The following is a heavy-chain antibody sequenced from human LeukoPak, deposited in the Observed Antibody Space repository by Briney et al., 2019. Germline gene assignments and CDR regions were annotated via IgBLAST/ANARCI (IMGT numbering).Heavy chain of an antibody. V-gene: IGHV3-15*01. Sequence: GGSLRLSCAASGFTFSNAWMSWVRQAPGKGLEWVGRIKSKTDGGTTDYAAPVKGRFTISRDDSKNTLYLQMNSLKTEDTAVYYCTTDVPPWAGYYPYYFDYWGQGTLVTVSS. J-gene: IGHJ4*02. CDR3: TTDVPPWAGYYPYYFDY. CDR2: IKSKTDGGTT. D-gene: IGHD3/OR15-3a*01. CDR1: GFTFSNAW.